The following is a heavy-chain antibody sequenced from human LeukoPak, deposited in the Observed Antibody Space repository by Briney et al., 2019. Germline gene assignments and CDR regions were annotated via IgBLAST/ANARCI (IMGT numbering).Heavy chain of an antibody. CDR2: IYYSGST. CDR1: GGSISSGSYC. Sequence: SETLSLTCTVSGGSISSGSYCWSWIRQPPGKGLEWIGYIYYSGSTNYNPSLKSRVTISVDTSKNQFSLKLSSVTAADTAVYYCARADSSGWYGYYYYYMDVWGKGTTVTISS. CDR3: ARADSSGWYGYYYYYMDV. D-gene: IGHD6-19*01. V-gene: IGHV4-61*01. J-gene: IGHJ6*03.